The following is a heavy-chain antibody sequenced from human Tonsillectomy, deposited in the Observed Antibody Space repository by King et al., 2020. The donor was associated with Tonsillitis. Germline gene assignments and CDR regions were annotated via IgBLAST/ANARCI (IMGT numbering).Heavy chain of an antibody. D-gene: IGHD3-10*01. J-gene: IGHJ4*02. Sequence: VQLVESGGGLVKPGGSLRLSCAASGFTFSDYYMSWIRQAPGKGLEWVSYISSSSSYTIYANSVKGRFTISRDNAKSSLYLQMNSLRAEDTAVYYFARFMGGLLYSVDYWGQGTLVTVSS. CDR3: ARFMGGLLYSVDY. CDR2: ISSSSSYT. CDR1: GFTFSDYY. V-gene: IGHV3-11*06.